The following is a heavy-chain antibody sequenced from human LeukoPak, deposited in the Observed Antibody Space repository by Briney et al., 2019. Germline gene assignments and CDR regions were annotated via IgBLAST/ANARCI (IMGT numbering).Heavy chain of an antibody. CDR1: GFTFSSSS. CDR3: ARERVDYGDWSRYYHYGMEV. J-gene: IGHJ6*02. CDR2: ISSSSTYI. V-gene: IGHV3-21*01. Sequence: GGSLRLSCAASGFTFSSSSINWVRRAPGKGLEWVSSISSSSTYIYYADSVKGRFTISRDNAKNSLYLQMNSLRAEDTAVYYCARERVDYGDWSRYYHYGMEVWGQGTTVTVTS. D-gene: IGHD4-17*01.